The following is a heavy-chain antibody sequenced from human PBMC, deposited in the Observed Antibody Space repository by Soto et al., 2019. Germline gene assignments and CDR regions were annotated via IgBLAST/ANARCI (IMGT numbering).Heavy chain of an antibody. CDR2: IYHSGST. CDR1: GGSISSGGYS. CDR3: ARSGYSYGPNPLLY. Sequence: SETLSLTCAVSGGSISSGGYSWSWIRQPPGKGLEWIGYIYHSGSTYYNPSLKSRVTISVDRSKNQFSLKLSSVTAADTAVYYCARSGYSYGPNPLLYWGQGTLVTVS. J-gene: IGHJ4*02. D-gene: IGHD5-18*01. V-gene: IGHV4-30-2*01.